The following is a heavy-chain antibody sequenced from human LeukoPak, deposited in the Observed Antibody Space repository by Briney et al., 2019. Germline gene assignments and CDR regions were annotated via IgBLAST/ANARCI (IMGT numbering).Heavy chain of an antibody. V-gene: IGHV3-48*03. D-gene: IGHD3-22*01. J-gene: IGHJ4*02. Sequence: PGGSLRLSCAASGFTFSSYEMNWVRQAPGKGLEWVSYISSSGSTIYYADSVKGRFTISRDNAKNSPYRKDSDDSSGYFGGNYFDYWGQGTLVTVSS. CDR2: ISSSGSTI. CDR1: GFTFSSYE. CDR3: DY.